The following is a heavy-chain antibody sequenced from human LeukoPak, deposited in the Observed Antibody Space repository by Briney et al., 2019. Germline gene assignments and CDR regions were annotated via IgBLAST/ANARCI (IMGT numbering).Heavy chain of an antibody. CDR3: ARDLRYCSSTSCYAVGFDP. D-gene: IGHD2-2*01. Sequence: GGSLRLSCAASGFTFDDYVMSWVRQAPGKGLEWVSGINWNGGSTGYADSVKGRFTISRDNAKNSLYLQMNSLRAEDTALYHCARDLRYCSSTSCYAVGFDPWGQGTLVTVSS. CDR2: INWNGGST. V-gene: IGHV3-20*01. J-gene: IGHJ5*02. CDR1: GFTFDDYV.